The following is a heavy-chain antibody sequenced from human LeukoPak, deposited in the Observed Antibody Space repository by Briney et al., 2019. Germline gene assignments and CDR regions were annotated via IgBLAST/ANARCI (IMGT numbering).Heavy chain of an antibody. Sequence: TGGSLRLSCAASGFTFSSYAMSWVRQAPGKGLEWVSAISGSGGSTYYADSVKGRLTISRDNSKNTLYLQMNSLRAEDTAVYYCAKTGLHGWFFDYWGQGTLVTVSS. CDR2: ISGSGGST. J-gene: IGHJ4*02. V-gene: IGHV3-23*01. D-gene: IGHD3-10*01. CDR1: GFTFSSYA. CDR3: AKTGLHGWFFDY.